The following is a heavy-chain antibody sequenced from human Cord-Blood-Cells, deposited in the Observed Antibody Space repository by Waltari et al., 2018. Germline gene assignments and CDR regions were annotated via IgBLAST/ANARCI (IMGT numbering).Heavy chain of an antibody. CDR3: ARMCSSTIHYYFDY. D-gene: IGHD2-2*01. Sequence: QVQLQESGPGLVKPSQTLSLTCTVSGGSISSGSYYWSWIRQPAGKGLEWIGYIYTSGSTNYTPALKSRVTRSVDTSKNQFSLKLSSVTAADTAVYYCARMCSSTIHYYFDYWGQGTLVTVSS. J-gene: IGHJ4*02. V-gene: IGHV4-61*09. CDR2: IYTSGST. CDR1: GGSISSGSYY.